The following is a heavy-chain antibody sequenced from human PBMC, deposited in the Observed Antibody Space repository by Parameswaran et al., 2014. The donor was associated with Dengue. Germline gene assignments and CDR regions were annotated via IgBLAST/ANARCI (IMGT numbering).Heavy chain of an antibody. J-gene: IGHJ4*02. CDR1: GGSISSSSYY. CDR3: ARRGYSGYDYYDSSGYPTPEYYFDY. CDR2: IYYSGST. Sequence: ASETLSLTCTVSGGSISSSSYYWGWIRQPPGKGLEWIGSIYYSGSTYYNPSLKSRVTISVDTSKNQFSLKLSSVTAADTAVYYCARRGYSGYDYYDSSGYPTPEYYFDYWGQGTLVTVSS. V-gene: IGHV4-39*01. D-gene: IGHD5-12*01.